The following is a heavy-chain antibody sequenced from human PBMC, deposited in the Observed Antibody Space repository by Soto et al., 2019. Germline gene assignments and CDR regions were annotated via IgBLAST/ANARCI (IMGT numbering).Heavy chain of an antibody. CDR1: GYTFTGYY. CDR2: INPNSGGT. CDR3: ARGTVLVPAAIGTYYYYGMDV. D-gene: IGHD2-2*01. J-gene: IGHJ6*02. Sequence: ASVKVSCKASGYTFTGYYMHWVRQAPGQGLEWMGWINPNSGGTNYAQKFQGWVTMTRDTSISTAYMELSRLRSDDTAVYYCARGTVLVPAAIGTYYYYGMDVWGQGTTVTVS. V-gene: IGHV1-2*04.